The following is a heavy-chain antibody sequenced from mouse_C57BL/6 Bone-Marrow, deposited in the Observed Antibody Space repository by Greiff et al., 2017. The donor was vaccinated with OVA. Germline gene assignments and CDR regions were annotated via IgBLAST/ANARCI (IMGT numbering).Heavy chain of an antibody. D-gene: IGHD2-13*01. CDR1: GYTFTSYG. CDR2: IYPRSGNT. V-gene: IGHV1-81*01. J-gene: IGHJ3*01. CDR3: ARNGLLAWFAY. Sequence: VKLMESGAELARPGASVKLSCKASGYTFTSYGISWVKQRTGQGLEWIGEIYPRSGNTYYNEKFKGKATLTADKSSSTAYMELRSLTSEDSAVYFCARNGLLAWFAYWGQGTLVTVSA.